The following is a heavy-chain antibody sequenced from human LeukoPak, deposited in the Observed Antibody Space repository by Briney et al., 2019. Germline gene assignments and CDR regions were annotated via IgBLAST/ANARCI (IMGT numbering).Heavy chain of an antibody. D-gene: IGHD3-22*01. CDR2: IRSKAYGGTT. J-gene: IGHJ6*02. V-gene: IGHV3-49*04. Sequence: GGSLRLSCTASGFTFGDYAMSWVRQAPGKGLEWVGFIRSKAYGGTTEYAASVKGRFTISRDDSKSIAYLQMNSLKTEDTAVYYCTRDGDGQYYYDSSGYYTNYYYYYGMDVWGQGTTVTVSS. CDR3: TRDGDGQYYYDSSGYYTNYYYYYGMDV. CDR1: GFTFGDYA.